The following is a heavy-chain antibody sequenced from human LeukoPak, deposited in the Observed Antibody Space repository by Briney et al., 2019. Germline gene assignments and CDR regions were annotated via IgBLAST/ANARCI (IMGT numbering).Heavy chain of an antibody. CDR1: GYTFTSYG. CDR3: ATVPAAGNWFDP. J-gene: IGHJ5*02. Sequence: ASVKVSCKASGYTFTSYGISWVRQAPGQGLEWMGWISAYNGNTNYARKLQGRVTMTTDTSTSTAYMELRSLRSDDTAVYYCATVPAAGNWFDPWGQGTLVTVSS. CDR2: ISAYNGNT. D-gene: IGHD2-2*01. V-gene: IGHV1-18*01.